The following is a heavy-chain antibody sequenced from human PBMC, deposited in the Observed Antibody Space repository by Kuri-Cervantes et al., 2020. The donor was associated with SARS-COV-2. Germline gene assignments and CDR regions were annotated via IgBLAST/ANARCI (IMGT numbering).Heavy chain of an antibody. V-gene: IGHV4-59*04. CDR2: IYYSGST. CDR3: ARHVNDFWSVYYYYYYMDV. J-gene: IGHJ6*03. Sequence: SETLSLTCTASGGSISSHYWSWIRQPPGKGLEWIGYIYYSGSTYYNPSLKSRVTISVDTSKNQFPLKLSSVTAADTAVYYCARHVNDFWSVYYYYYYMDVWGKGTTVTVSS. D-gene: IGHD3-3*01. CDR1: GGSISSHY.